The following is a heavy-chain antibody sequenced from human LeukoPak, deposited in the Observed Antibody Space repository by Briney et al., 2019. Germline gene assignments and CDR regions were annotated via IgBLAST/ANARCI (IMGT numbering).Heavy chain of an antibody. CDR2: ISYDGSNK. Sequence: PGGSLRLSCAASGFTFSSYAIHWVRQAPGKGLEWVAVISYDGSNKYYADSVKGRFTISRDNSKNTLYLQMNSLRAEDTAVYYCASYMDSSGYPDAFDIWGQGTMVTVSS. D-gene: IGHD3-22*01. J-gene: IGHJ3*02. CDR1: GFTFSSYA. CDR3: ASYMDSSGYPDAFDI. V-gene: IGHV3-30-3*01.